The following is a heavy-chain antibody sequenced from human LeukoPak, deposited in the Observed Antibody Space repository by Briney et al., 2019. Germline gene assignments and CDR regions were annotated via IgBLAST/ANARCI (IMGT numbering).Heavy chain of an antibody. J-gene: IGHJ4*02. V-gene: IGHV4-61*01. CDR3: ARRYGSGSSGTFDY. Sequence: SETLSLTCTVSGYSINRGYYWSWIRQPPGKGLEWIAYIYYSGSTNYNPSLKSRVTISVDTSKNQFSLKLSSVTAADTAVYYCARRYGSGSSGTFDYRGQGTLVTVSS. D-gene: IGHD3-10*01. CDR1: GYSINRGYY. CDR2: IYYSGST.